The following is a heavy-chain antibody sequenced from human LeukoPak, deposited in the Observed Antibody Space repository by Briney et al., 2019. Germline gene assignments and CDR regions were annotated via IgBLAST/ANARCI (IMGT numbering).Heavy chain of an antibody. CDR3: AREEAPVEGDDAFDF. CDR2: INSDGSIR. J-gene: IGHJ3*01. D-gene: IGHD3-16*01. Sequence: GGSLRLSCAASGFTFSNYWMHWVRQAPGKGLVWVSRINSDGSIRDYADSVKGRFTISRDNAKNTLCVQMNSLRAEDTAVYYCAREEAPVEGDDAFDFWGQGTMVTVSS. V-gene: IGHV3-74*01. CDR1: GFTFSNYW.